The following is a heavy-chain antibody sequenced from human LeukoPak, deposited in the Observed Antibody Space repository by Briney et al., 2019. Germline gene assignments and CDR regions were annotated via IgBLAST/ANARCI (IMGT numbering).Heavy chain of an antibody. V-gene: IGHV4-39*07. Sequence: SETLSLTCTVSSGSISSSSYYWGWIRQPPGKGLEWIGSIYYSGSTSYNPSLKSRVTISVDTSKNQFSLKLSSVTAADTAVYYCARAVGGSSSWFLVLAFDIWGQGTMVTVSS. D-gene: IGHD6-13*01. CDR3: ARAVGGSSSWFLVLAFDI. CDR1: SGSISSSSYY. CDR2: IYYSGST. J-gene: IGHJ3*02.